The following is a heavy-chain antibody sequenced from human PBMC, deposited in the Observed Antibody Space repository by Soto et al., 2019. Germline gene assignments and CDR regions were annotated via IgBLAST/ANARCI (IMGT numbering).Heavy chain of an antibody. V-gene: IGHV1-8*01. D-gene: IGHD3-10*01. CDR1: GYTFTSYD. J-gene: IGHJ4*02. CDR3: ARVGGPITMVRGVIIKGYYFDY. Sequence: QVQLVPSGAEVKKPGASVKVSCKASGYTFTSYDINWVRQATGQGLDWMGWMNPNSGNTGYAQKFQGRVTMTRNTSISTAYMELSSLRSEDPAVYYCARVGGPITMVRGVIIKGYYFDYWGQGTLVTVSS. CDR2: MNPNSGNT.